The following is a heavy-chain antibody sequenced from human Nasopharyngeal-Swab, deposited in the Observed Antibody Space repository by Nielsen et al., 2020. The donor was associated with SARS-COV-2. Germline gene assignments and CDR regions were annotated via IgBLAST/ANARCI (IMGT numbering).Heavy chain of an antibody. J-gene: IGHJ4*02. D-gene: IGHD4-17*01. CDR3: ARDVGVTTSTLDYFDY. CDR2: IWFDGSNK. Sequence: GESLTISCAASGFTFSSYAIHWVRQAPGKGLEWVAVIWFDGSNKYYADSVKGRFTISRDNSKNTVYLQMNSLRGEDKAMYFCARDVGVTTSTLDYFDYWGQGTLVTVSS. V-gene: IGHV3-33*01. CDR1: GFTFSSYA.